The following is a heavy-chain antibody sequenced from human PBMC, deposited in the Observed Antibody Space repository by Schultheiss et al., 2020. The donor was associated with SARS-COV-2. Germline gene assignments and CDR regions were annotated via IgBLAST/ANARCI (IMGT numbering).Heavy chain of an antibody. Sequence: SQTLSLTCTVSGDSISSGGYYWSWIRQHPGKGLEWIGFIYYSGSTYYNPSLKSRVTISVDTSKNQFSLKLSSVTAADTAVYYCARDSYGDSNFDYWGQGTLVTVSS. J-gene: IGHJ4*02. CDR1: GDSISSGGYY. V-gene: IGHV4-31*03. CDR3: ARDSYGDSNFDY. D-gene: IGHD4-17*01. CDR2: IYYSGST.